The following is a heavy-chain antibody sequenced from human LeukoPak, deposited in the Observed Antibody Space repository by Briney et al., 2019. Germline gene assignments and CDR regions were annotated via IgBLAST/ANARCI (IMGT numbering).Heavy chain of an antibody. D-gene: IGHD3-22*01. V-gene: IGHV1-2*02. J-gene: IGHJ4*02. CDR3: ARRMAESYYDSSGYPSLGY. CDR2: INPDSGGT. CDR1: GYTFIGYY. Sequence: ASVKVSCKASGYTFIGYYMHWVRQAPGQGVEWMGWINPDSGGTNYAQQFQGRVTMTRDTSISTDYMDLRRLTSDDTGVYYCARRMAESYYDSSGYPSLGYWGQGTLVTVSS.